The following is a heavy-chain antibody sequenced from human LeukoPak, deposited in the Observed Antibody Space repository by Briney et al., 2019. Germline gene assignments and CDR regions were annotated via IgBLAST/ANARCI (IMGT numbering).Heavy chain of an antibody. CDR1: GFTFSNYG. Sequence: GGSLRLSCAASGFTFSNYGMHWVRQAPGKGLEWLAFMRYDGSNTHYADSVKGRFTISRDNAKNSLYLQMNSLRAEDTAVYYCARERGYDFWSGSRVLFDYWGQGTLVTVSS. J-gene: IGHJ4*02. CDR3: ARERGYDFWSGSRVLFDY. V-gene: IGHV3-30*02. D-gene: IGHD3-3*01. CDR2: MRYDGSNT.